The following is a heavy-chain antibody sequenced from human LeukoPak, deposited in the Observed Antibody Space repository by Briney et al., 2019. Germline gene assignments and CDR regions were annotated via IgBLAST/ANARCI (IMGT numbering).Heavy chain of an antibody. Sequence: PPETLSLTCTVSGGSISSSSYYWGWIRQPPGTGLEWIGSIYYSGSTYYNPSLKSRVTISVDTSKNQFSLKLSSVTAADTAVYYCARRRLIAVAFFDPWGQGTLVTVSS. CDR1: GGSISSSSYY. V-gene: IGHV4-39*01. J-gene: IGHJ5*02. CDR2: IYYSGST. CDR3: ARRRLIAVAFFDP. D-gene: IGHD6-19*01.